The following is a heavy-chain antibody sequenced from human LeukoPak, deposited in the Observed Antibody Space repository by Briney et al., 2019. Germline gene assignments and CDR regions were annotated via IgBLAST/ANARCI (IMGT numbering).Heavy chain of an antibody. J-gene: IGHJ3*02. CDR2: ISSSSSYI. V-gene: IGHV3-21*01. CDR1: GFTFSSYS. CDR3: ARASGYTSGWYDDAFDI. Sequence: GGSLRLSCAASGFTFSSYSMNWVRQAPGKGLEWVSSISSSSSYIYYADSVKGRFTISRDNAKNSLYLQMNSLRAEDTAVYYCARASGYTSGWYDDAFDIWGQGTMVTVSS. D-gene: IGHD6-19*01.